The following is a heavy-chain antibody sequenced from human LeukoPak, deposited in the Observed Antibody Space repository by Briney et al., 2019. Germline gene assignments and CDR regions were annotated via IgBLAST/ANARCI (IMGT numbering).Heavy chain of an antibody. CDR3: ATLGYTYGPFDY. Sequence: PSETLSLTCTVSGGSISSYYWSWIRQPPGKGLEWIGYIYYSGRTNYNPSLKSRVTISVDTSKNQFSLKLSSVTAADTAVYYCATLGYTYGPFDYWGQGTLVTVSS. D-gene: IGHD5-18*01. J-gene: IGHJ4*02. V-gene: IGHV4-59*08. CDR2: IYYSGRT. CDR1: GGSISSYY.